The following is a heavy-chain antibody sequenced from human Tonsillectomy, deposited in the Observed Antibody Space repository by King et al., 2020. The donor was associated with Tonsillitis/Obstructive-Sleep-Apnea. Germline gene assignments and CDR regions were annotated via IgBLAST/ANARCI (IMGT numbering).Heavy chain of an antibody. J-gene: IGHJ4*02. V-gene: IGHV3-30*04. D-gene: IGHD6-19*01. CDR2: ISFDGSNK. CDR3: ARAFDPDTSGVLSAFDY. Sequence: VQLVESGGVVVQPGRSLRLSCAASGFNFTSFAIHWVRQAPGKGLDWVAVISFDGSNKYYTDSVKGRFTISRDNSKNKLYLRMNSLRAEGTAVYYCARAFDPDTSGVLSAFDYWGQGTLVRVSS. CDR1: GFNFTSFA.